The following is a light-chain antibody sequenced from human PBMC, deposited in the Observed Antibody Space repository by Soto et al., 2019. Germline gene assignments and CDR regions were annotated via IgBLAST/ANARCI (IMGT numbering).Light chain of an antibody. J-gene: IGKJ5*01. CDR1: QKISSTV. Sequence: EIVLTQSPGILSLSPGERASLSCRASQKISSTVLAWYQQKPGQAPRRLIYGASSRTTGIPDRLSGSGYGTDFTLTISRLETEDFAVYYCQQRSNWTLTFGQGTRLEIK. CDR2: GAS. CDR3: QQRSNWTLT. V-gene: IGKV3D-20*02.